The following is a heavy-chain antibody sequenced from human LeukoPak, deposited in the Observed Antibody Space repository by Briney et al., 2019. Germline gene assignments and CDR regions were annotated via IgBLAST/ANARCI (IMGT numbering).Heavy chain of an antibody. Sequence: ASVKVSCKASGYTFTGYYMHWVRQAPGQGLEWMGIINPSGGSTSYAQKFQGRVTMTRDMSTSTVYMELSSLRSEDTAVYYCARPAVTTLDYFDYWGQGTLVTVSS. CDR3: ARPAVTTLDYFDY. CDR2: INPSGGST. D-gene: IGHD4-17*01. V-gene: IGHV1-46*01. J-gene: IGHJ4*02. CDR1: GYTFTGYY.